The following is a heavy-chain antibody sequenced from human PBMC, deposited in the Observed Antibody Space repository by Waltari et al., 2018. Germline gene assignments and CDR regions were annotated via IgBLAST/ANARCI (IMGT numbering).Heavy chain of an antibody. J-gene: IGHJ6*03. CDR1: GGSFSGYY. D-gene: IGHD6-6*01. Sequence: QVQLQQWGAGLWKPSETLDLTCAVYGGSFSGYYWRVIRQPPGKGLEWIGEINHSGSPNDTPSLKSLVTISVDTSKVQFSLKLSSVPAADTAVYYCARGRLRGAALYYYYMDVWGTGTTVTVSS. CDR3: ARGRLRGAALYYYYMDV. CDR2: INHSGSP. V-gene: IGHV4-34*01.